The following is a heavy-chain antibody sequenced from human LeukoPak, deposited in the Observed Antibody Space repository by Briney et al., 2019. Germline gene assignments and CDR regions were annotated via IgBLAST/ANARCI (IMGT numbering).Heavy chain of an antibody. Sequence: SETLSLTCTVSGGSISSSYWSWIRQPPGKGLEWIGYIYYTGSTNYNSSLKSRVTISVDTSKNQFSLKLSSVTAADTAVYYCARGRLNWFDPWGQGTLVTVSS. J-gene: IGHJ5*02. D-gene: IGHD3-16*01. CDR3: ARGRLNWFDP. CDR2: IYYTGST. V-gene: IGHV4-59*01. CDR1: GGSISSSY.